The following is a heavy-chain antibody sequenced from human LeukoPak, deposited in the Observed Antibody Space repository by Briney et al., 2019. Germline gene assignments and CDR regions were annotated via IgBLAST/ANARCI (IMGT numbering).Heavy chain of an antibody. CDR1: GGSISSYY. CDR3: ATETTVTYYFDY. D-gene: IGHD4-17*01. CDR2: IYHSGST. Sequence: SETLSLTCTVSGGSISSYYWGWIRQAPGKGLQWIGSIYHSGSTSYNPSLKSRVTISVDTSKNQFSLKLSSVTAADTAVYYCATETTVTYYFDYWGQGTLVTVSS. J-gene: IGHJ4*02. V-gene: IGHV4-39*07.